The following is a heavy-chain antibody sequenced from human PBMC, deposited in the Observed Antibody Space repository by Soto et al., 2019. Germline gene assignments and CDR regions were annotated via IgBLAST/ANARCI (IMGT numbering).Heavy chain of an antibody. CDR3: ARESRFVEWLSVNWFDP. D-gene: IGHD3-3*01. V-gene: IGHV3-48*02. CDR1: GFTFSSYS. Sequence: GGSQTLSCEPPGFTFSSYSMNPVRHDTGKGLEWVSYISSSSSTIYYADSVKGRFTISRDNAKNSLYLQMNSLRDEDTAVYYFARESRFVEWLSVNWFDPWGQGTLVTGSS. J-gene: IGHJ5*02. CDR2: ISSSSSTI.